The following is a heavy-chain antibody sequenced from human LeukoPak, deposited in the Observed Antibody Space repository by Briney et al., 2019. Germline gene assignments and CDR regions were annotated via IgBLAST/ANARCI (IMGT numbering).Heavy chain of an antibody. CDR2: IYHSGST. CDR1: GYSISSGYY. V-gene: IGHV4-38-2*02. Sequence: PSETLSLTCTVPGYSISSGYYWGWIRQPPGKGLEWIGSIYHSGSTYYNPSLKSRVTISVDTSKNQFSLRLSSVTAADTAVYYCVRDGYSSSWYWFDPWGQGTLVTVSS. CDR3: VRDGYSSSWYWFDP. D-gene: IGHD6-13*01. J-gene: IGHJ5*02.